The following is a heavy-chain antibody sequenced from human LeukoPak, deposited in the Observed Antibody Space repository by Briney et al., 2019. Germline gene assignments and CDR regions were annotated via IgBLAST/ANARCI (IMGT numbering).Heavy chain of an antibody. CDR1: GFSSNNAW. V-gene: IGHV3-15*07. D-gene: IGHD3-10*01. CDR3: MLGSGSYDSADFDY. J-gene: IGHJ4*02. CDR2: IKSKTNGGTT. Sequence: GGSLRLSCAASGFSSNNAWMNWGRQAPGKGLEWVGRIKSKTNGGTTEYAAPVKGRFTILRDDSKNTLYLQMNSLKTEDTAIYYCMLGSGSYDSADFDYWGQGILVTVSS.